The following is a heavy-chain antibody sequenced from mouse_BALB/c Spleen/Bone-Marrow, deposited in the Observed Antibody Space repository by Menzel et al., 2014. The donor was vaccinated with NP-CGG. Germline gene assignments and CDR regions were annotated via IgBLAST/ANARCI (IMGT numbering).Heavy chain of an antibody. Sequence: EVHLVESGPSLVKPSQPLSLTCSVTGDSIASGYWNWIRKFPGNKLEYMGYISYSGITYYNPSLKSRISITRDTSKNXYYLQWNSVTTEDTATYFCARLEEGYGNYEGYYYALDYWGQGTSVTVSS. V-gene: IGHV3-8*02. CDR1: GDSIASGY. J-gene: IGHJ4*01. D-gene: IGHD2-10*02. CDR2: ISYSGIT. CDR3: ARLEEGYGNYEGYYYALDY.